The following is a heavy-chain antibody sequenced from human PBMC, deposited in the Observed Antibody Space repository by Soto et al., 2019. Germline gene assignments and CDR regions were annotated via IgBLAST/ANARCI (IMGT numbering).Heavy chain of an antibody. J-gene: IGHJ4*02. V-gene: IGHV1-18*04. Sequence: ASVKVSCKASGYTFTSYGISWVRQAPGQGLEWMGWISAYNGNTNYAQKLQGRVTMTTDTSTSTAYMELRSLRSDDTAVYYCARDCSSTSRSPDLDYWGQGTLVTVSS. CDR1: GYTFTSYG. CDR2: ISAYNGNT. D-gene: IGHD2-2*01. CDR3: ARDCSSTSRSPDLDY.